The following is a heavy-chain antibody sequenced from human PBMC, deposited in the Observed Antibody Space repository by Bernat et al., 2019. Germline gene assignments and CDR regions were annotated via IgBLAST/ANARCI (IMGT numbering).Heavy chain of an antibody. Sequence: EVQLVESGGGLVQPGGSLRLSCAASGFTFSSYWMNWVRQAPGKGLEWVANIKQDGSEKYYVDSVKGRFTISRDNAKNSLYLQMNSLRAEDTAVYYCASGVVVIDAFDIWGQGTMVTVSS. CDR2: IKQDGSEK. CDR3: ASGVVVIDAFDI. CDR1: GFTFSSYW. J-gene: IGHJ3*02. D-gene: IGHD2-21*01. V-gene: IGHV3-7*01.